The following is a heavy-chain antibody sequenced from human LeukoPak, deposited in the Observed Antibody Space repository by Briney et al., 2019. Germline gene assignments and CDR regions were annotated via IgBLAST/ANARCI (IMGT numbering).Heavy chain of an antibody. CDR1: GGSISSGTYY. V-gene: IGHV4-39*01. CDR3: ARHFGSSSVSPYDY. D-gene: IGHD6-6*01. CDR2: IYSVTT. Sequence: SETLSLTCTVSGGSISSGTYYWGWIRQPPGKGLEWIGSIYSVTTSYNPSLKSRVTISVDTSKNQFSLKLTSVTAADTAVYYCARHFGSSSVSPYDYWGQGTLLTVSS. J-gene: IGHJ4*02.